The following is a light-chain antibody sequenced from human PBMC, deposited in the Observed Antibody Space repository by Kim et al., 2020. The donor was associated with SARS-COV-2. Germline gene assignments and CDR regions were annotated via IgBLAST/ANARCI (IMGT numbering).Light chain of an antibody. CDR1: QTIFNRY. CDR3: QQHGDSPPYT. V-gene: IGKV3-20*01. J-gene: IGKJ2*01. CDR2: GGS. Sequence: PGDRAILSCRASQTIFNRYLAWYQHKPGQAPRLLIYGGSTRPTGIPDRFSGSGSGTDFTLTISRLEPDDSAMYYCQQHGDSPPYTFGLGTKLEI.